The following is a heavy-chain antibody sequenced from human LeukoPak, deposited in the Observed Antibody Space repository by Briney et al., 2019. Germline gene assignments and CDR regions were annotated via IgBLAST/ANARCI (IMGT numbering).Heavy chain of an antibody. CDR2: IYYSGST. J-gene: IGHJ5*02. Sequence: SETLSLTCTVSGGSISSYYWSWIRQPPGKGLEWIGYIYYSGSTNYNPSLKSRVTISVDTSKNQFSLKPSSVTAADTAVYYCASDYYGSGSYYNHWGQGTLVTVSS. D-gene: IGHD3-10*01. CDR1: GGSISSYY. CDR3: ASDYYGSGSYYNH. V-gene: IGHV4-59*01.